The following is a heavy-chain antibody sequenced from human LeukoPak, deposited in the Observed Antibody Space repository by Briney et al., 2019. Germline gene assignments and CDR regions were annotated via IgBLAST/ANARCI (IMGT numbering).Heavy chain of an antibody. J-gene: IGHJ4*02. D-gene: IGHD2-15*01. V-gene: IGHV3-30*02. Sequence: GGSLRLSCAASGFTFSSYGMHWVRQAPGEGLEWVAFIRYDGSNKYYADSAKGRFTVSRDNSKNTLYLQMDTLRAEDTAVYYCAKALGAICGAGCSSRYFDCWGQGTLVTVSS. CDR3: AKALGAICGAGCSSRYFDC. CDR2: IRYDGSNK. CDR1: GFTFSSYG.